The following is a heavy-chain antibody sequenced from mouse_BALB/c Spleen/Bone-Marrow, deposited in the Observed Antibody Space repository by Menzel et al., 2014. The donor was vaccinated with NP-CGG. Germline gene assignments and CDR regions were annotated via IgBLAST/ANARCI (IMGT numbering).Heavy chain of an antibody. Sequence: QVQLQQSGAELVKPGASVKLSCKTSGYTFTSYWIQWVKQRPGQGLGWIGEIFPGTGTTYYNEKFKDKATLTIDTSSSTAYMQLSSLTSEDSAVYFCARKWISTVIATAYYFDYWGQGSTLTVSS. D-gene: IGHD2-4*01. CDR2: IFPGTGTT. CDR3: ARKWISTVIATAYYFDY. V-gene: IGHV1S132*01. CDR1: GYTFTSYW. J-gene: IGHJ2*01.